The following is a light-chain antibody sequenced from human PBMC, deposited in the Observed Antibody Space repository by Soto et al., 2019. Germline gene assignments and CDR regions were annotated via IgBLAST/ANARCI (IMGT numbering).Light chain of an antibody. V-gene: IGKV3-20*01. CDR2: GAS. J-gene: IGKJ2*01. CDR1: QSVKSSY. CDR3: QHYGSSPPNT. Sequence: ELVLTQSPGTLSLSPGERATLSCRASQSVKSSYLAWYQQKPGQAPRLLIYGASSRATGIPDRFSGSGSGTDFTLIISRLEPEDFAVYYCQHYGSSPPNTFGQVTKMEIK.